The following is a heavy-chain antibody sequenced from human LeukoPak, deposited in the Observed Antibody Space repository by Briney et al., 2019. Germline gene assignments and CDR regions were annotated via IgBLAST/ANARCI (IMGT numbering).Heavy chain of an antibody. V-gene: IGHV1-2*02. J-gene: IGHJ4*02. D-gene: IGHD2-2*01. CDR2: INPNSGGT. Sequence: GASVKVSSKASGYTFTAYYMHWVRQAPGQGLEWMGWINPNSGGTNYAQKFQGRVTMTRDTSISTAYMELSRLRSDDTAVYYCARQARRSSTSCGLAYWGQGTLVTVSS. CDR1: GYTFTAYY. CDR3: ARQARRSSTSCGLAY.